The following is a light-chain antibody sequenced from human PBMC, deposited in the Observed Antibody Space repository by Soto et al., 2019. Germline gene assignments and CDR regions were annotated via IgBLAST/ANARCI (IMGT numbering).Light chain of an antibody. CDR2: DAS. J-gene: IGKJ3*01. CDR1: QSVSSY. V-gene: IGKV3-11*01. CDR3: QQRSNWLFT. Sequence: EIVLTQSPATLSLSPGERATLSCRASQSVSSYLAWYQQKPGQAPRLLIYDASNRATGIPARFSGSGSGTDFTLTISSLESEDFAVYYCQQRSNWLFTFGHGTKVDIK.